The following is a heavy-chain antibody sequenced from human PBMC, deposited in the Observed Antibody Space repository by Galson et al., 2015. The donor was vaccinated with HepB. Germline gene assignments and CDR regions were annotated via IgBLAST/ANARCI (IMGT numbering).Heavy chain of an antibody. CDR3: ASELWVGELGFDY. Sequence: SETLSLTCTVSGGSISSSSYYWGWIRQPPGKGLEWIGNIYYSGSTYYNPSLKSRVTISVDTSKNQFSLNLNSLTAADTAVYYCASELWVGELGFDYWGQGTLVTVSS. J-gene: IGHJ4*02. V-gene: IGHV4-39*01. CDR1: GGSISSSSYY. CDR2: IYYSGST. D-gene: IGHD3-10*01.